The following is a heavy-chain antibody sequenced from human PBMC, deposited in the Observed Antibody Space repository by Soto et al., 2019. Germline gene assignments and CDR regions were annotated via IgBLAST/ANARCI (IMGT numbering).Heavy chain of an antibody. Sequence: PSETLSLTCDVYGGSFSGYYRSWIRQPPGKGLEWIGEINHSGSTNYNPSLKSRVTISVDTSKNQFSLKLSSVTAADTAVYYCARGQARVPAASGMDVWGQGTTVTVSS. V-gene: IGHV4-34*01. CDR3: ARGQARVPAASGMDV. CDR2: INHSGST. D-gene: IGHD2-2*01. J-gene: IGHJ6*02. CDR1: GGSFSGYY.